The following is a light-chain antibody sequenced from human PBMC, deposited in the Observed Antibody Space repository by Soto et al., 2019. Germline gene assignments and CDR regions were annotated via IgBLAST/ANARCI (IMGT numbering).Light chain of an antibody. J-gene: IGKJ4*01. V-gene: IGKV3-15*01. CDR1: QSVSSN. CDR3: QQYNNWQLT. Sequence: ERVMTQSPVTLSVSPGERATLSCRASQSVSSNLAWYQQKPGQAPRLLIYDASTRATGIPARFSGSGSGTEFTLTISSLQSEDFAVYYCQQYNNWQLTFGGGTKVEIK. CDR2: DAS.